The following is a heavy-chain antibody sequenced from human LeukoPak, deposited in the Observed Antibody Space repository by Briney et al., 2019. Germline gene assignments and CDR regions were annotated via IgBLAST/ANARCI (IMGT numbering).Heavy chain of an antibody. Sequence: GGSLRLSCAASGFTFSSFSMNWVRQAPGKGLEWVSSISSSSSYIYYVDSVTGRFTISRDNAKKSVYLQMNSLRAEDTAVYYCARDEDGDYTPDYWGQGTLVTVSS. CDR2: ISSSSSYI. CDR3: ARDEDGDYTPDY. D-gene: IGHD4-17*01. V-gene: IGHV3-21*01. CDR1: GFTFSSFS. J-gene: IGHJ4*02.